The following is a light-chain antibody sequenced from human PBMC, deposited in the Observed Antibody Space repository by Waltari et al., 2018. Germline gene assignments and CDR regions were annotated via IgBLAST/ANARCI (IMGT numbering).Light chain of an antibody. CDR3: SSYTFISLVV. V-gene: IGLV2-14*03. CDR2: DVS. CDR1: SSDIGGFTF. Sequence: QSALTQPASVSGSPGQSITISCTGTSSDIGGFTFVSWYQQHPGKAPKLLVSDVSNRPSGISKRFSGSKAGNTAFLTISGLQAEDEADYFCSSYTFISLVVVGGGTKVTVL. J-gene: IGLJ3*02.